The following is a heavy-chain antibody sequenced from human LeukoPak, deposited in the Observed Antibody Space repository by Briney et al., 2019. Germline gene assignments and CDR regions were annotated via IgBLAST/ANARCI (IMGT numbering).Heavy chain of an antibody. CDR1: GFTFSSYW. CDR2: INSDGSST. CDR3: AREGTIAVAGGGFDY. D-gene: IGHD6-19*01. V-gene: IGHV3-74*01. J-gene: IGHJ4*02. Sequence: PGGSLRLSCAASGFTFSSYWMHWVRQAPGKGLVWVSRINSDGSSTSYADSVKGRFTISGDNAKNTLYLQMNSLRAEDTAVYYCAREGTIAVAGGGFDYWGQGTLVTVSS.